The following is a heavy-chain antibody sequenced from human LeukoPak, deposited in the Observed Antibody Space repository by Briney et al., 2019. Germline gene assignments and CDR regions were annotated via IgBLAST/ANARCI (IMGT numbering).Heavy chain of an antibody. CDR3: ARAYNLFDAFDI. CDR1: RGSLSSFY. J-gene: IGHJ3*02. V-gene: IGHV4-59*01. D-gene: IGHD1-14*01. CDR2: IYYSGST. Sequence: KPSETPSPPCSVSRGSLSSFYWGWIRQPPGKGLEWIGYIYYSGSTNYNPSLKSRVTISVDTSKNQFSLKLSSVTAADTAVYYCARAYNLFDAFDIWGQGTMVTVSS.